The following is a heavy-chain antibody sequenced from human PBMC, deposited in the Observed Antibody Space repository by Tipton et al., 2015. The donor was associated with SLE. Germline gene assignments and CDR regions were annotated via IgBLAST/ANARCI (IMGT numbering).Heavy chain of an antibody. CDR3: ARDRTTETEVWYFDF. V-gene: IGHV4-59*01. Sequence: TLSLTCTVSNGSISNYYWSWIRQAPGKALEWIGNISYSGTTNYSPSLKSRVTLSVDTSKNQFSLKLSSVTAADTAVYYCARDRTTETEVWYFDFWGRGTLVTVPS. D-gene: IGHD4-17*01. J-gene: IGHJ2*01. CDR1: NGSISNYY. CDR2: ISYSGTT.